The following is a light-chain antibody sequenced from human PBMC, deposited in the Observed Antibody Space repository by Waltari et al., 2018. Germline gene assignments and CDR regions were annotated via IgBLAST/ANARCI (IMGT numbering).Light chain of an antibody. CDR1: SSNVGGYTL. CDR2: DVN. CDR3: CSYAGDSTLI. Sequence: QSALTQPASVSGSPGQSITISCTGTSSNVGGYTLVSWYQQHPGKAPQLLIYDVNKRPSGISHRVSGAKSGNTASLTISGLQADDESDYYCCSYAGDSTLIFGGGTKLTVL. V-gene: IGLV2-23*02. J-gene: IGLJ2*01.